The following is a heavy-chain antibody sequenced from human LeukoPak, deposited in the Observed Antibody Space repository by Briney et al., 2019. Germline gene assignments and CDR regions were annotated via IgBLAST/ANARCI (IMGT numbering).Heavy chain of an antibody. CDR1: GGTFSSYA. D-gene: IGHD6-19*01. CDR2: IIPIFGTA. V-gene: IGHV1-69*13. Sequence: ASVKVSCKASGGTFSSYAISWVRQAPGQGLEWMGGIIPIFGTANYAQKFQGRVTITADESTSTAYMELSSLRSEDTAVYYCARAVAVAGTSIGYWGQGTLVTVSS. CDR3: ARAVAVAGTSIGY. J-gene: IGHJ4*02.